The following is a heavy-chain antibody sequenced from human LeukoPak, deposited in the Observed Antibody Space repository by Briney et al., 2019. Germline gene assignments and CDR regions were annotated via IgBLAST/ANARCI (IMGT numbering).Heavy chain of an antibody. CDR2: IYYSGST. D-gene: IGHD5-12*01. V-gene: IGHV4-59*01. J-gene: IGHJ5*02. Sequence: SETLSLTCTVSGGSISSYYWSWIRQPPGKGLEWIGYIYYSGSTNYNPSLKSRVTISVDTSKNQFSLKLSSVTAADTAVYYCARERGYSGYGGLGWFDPWGQGTLVTVSS. CDR1: GGSISSYY. CDR3: ARERGYSGYGGLGWFDP.